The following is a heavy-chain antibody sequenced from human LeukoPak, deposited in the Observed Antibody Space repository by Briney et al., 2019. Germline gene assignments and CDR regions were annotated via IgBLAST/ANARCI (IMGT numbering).Heavy chain of an antibody. CDR2: ISAYHGIT. CDR3: ARDLALYCSTTSCQDAFDI. CDR1: GYTFANYG. Sequence: GASVKVSCKASGYTFANYGITWVRQAPGQGLEWMGWISAYHGITNYAQKLQGRVTMTTDTSTSTAYMELRGLRSDDTAVFYCARDLALYCSTTSCQDAFDIWGQGTMVTVSS. D-gene: IGHD2-2*01. J-gene: IGHJ3*02. V-gene: IGHV1-18*01.